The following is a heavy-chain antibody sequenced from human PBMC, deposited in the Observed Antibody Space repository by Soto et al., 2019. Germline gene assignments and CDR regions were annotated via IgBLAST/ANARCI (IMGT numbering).Heavy chain of an antibody. V-gene: IGHV3-21*01. CDR3: ARCMGFDGSGYAFFDS. J-gene: IGHJ4*02. CDR1: GFTFSCHT. CDR2: VSSSSSYI. D-gene: IGHD3-10*01. Sequence: EVQLVESGGGLVKPGGSLRLSCAASGFTFSCHTIKLVRQAPGKGLEWVSSVSSSSSYIYYADSVKGRFTVSRDNAEKSLYLQMNSLRAEDTAMYYCARCMGFDGSGYAFFDSWGQGTLVTVSS.